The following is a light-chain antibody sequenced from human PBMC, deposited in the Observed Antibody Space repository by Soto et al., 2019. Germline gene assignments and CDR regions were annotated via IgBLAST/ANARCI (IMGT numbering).Light chain of an antibody. CDR3: QQYGRSPLT. CDR2: GAS. V-gene: IGKV3-20*01. CDR1: QSVSSSY. J-gene: IGKJ3*01. Sequence: EIVLTQSPGTLSLSPGERATLSCRASQSVSSSYLAWYQQKPGQAPRLLIYGASSRATGLPDRFSGRGSGTDFTLTISHLEPEDFAVYYCQQYGRSPLTFGPGTKVDIK.